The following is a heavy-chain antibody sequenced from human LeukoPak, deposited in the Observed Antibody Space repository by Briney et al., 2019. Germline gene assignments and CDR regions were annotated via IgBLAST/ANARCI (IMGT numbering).Heavy chain of an antibody. V-gene: IGHV3-23*01. CDR1: GFSFSDYV. J-gene: IGHJ4*02. D-gene: IGHD3-16*01. CDR2: ITGSGATT. CDR3: AFRLRDYVWGSYSD. Sequence: GGSLRPSCAAAGFSFSDYVMSWVRQAPGKGLEWVSAITGSGATTYSADSVEGRFTISRDNSRNTLFLQMNGLRAEDTAVYYCAFRLRDYVWGSYSDWGQGTLVSVSS.